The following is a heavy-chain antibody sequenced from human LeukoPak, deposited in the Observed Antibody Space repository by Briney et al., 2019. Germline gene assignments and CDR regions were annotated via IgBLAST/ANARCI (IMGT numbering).Heavy chain of an antibody. J-gene: IGHJ4*02. D-gene: IGHD3-10*01. CDR2: ISGSGGST. CDR1: GFTFSSYA. CDR3: ARAKVRGVIIKSFDY. Sequence: GGSLRLSCAASGFTFSSYAMSWVRQAPGKGLEWVSAISGSGGSTYYADSVKGRSTISRDNSKNTLYLQMSSLRAEDTAVYYCARAKVRGVIIKSFDYWGQGTLVTVSS. V-gene: IGHV3-23*01.